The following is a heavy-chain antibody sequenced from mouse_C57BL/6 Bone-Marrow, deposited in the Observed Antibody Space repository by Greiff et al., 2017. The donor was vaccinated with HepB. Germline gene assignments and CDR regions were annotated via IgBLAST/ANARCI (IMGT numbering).Heavy chain of an antibody. Sequence: EVQLQQSGPELVKPGASVKISCKASGYTFTDYYMNWVKQSHGKSLEWIGDINPNNGGTSYNQKFKGKATLTVDKSSSTAYMELRSLTSEDSAVYYCARSGYDHRGFDYWGQGTTLTVSS. CDR3: ARSGYDHRGFDY. V-gene: IGHV1-26*01. D-gene: IGHD2-10*02. CDR1: GYTFTDYY. CDR2: INPNNGGT. J-gene: IGHJ2*01.